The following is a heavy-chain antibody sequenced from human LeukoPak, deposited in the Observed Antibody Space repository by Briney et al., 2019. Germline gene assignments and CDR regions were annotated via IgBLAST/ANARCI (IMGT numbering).Heavy chain of an antibody. Sequence: ASVKVSCKASGYTFTSYDINWVRQAPGQGLEWMGWMNPNSGDTGYPQKFQGRVTMTRDTSITTAYMELSSLRSEDTAVYYCARSGFGSGISFDFWGQGTLVTVSS. CDR3: ARSGFGSGISFDF. CDR2: MNPNSGDT. V-gene: IGHV1-8*01. D-gene: IGHD3-10*01. CDR1: GYTFTSYD. J-gene: IGHJ4*02.